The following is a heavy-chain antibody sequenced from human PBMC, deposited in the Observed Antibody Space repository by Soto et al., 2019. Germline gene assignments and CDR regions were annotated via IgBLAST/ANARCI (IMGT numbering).Heavy chain of an antibody. Sequence: GESLKISCETSGYNFISFWIAWVRQMPGKGLEWMGLIYPGDSDTTYSPAFQGQVTISVDRSTKTAYLQWSSLKASDTAMYYCARQAHYGSGTYYSDSWGQGTLVTVSS. CDR1: GYNFISFW. V-gene: IGHV5-51*01. CDR2: IYPGDSDT. J-gene: IGHJ4*02. CDR3: ARQAHYGSGTYYSDS. D-gene: IGHD3-10*01.